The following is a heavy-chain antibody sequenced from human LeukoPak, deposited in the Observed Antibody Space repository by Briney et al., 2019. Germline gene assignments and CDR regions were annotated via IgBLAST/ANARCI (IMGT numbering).Heavy chain of an antibody. J-gene: IGHJ5*02. D-gene: IGHD3-22*01. CDR3: ARDEARYSSGYYPNWFDP. CDR2: ISGYNGYT. V-gene: IGHV1-18*01. Sequence: GVSVNVSCKASGYTFTSYGISWVRQAPGQGLEWMGWISGYNGYTHYAHNLQGRVTMTTDTSTSTAYMELRSLRSDDTAVYYCARDEARYSSGYYPNWFDPWGQGTLVTVSS. CDR1: GYTFTSYG.